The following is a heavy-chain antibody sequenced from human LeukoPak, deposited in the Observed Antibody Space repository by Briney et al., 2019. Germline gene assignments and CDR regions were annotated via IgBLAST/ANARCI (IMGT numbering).Heavy chain of an antibody. V-gene: IGHV4-4*07. J-gene: IGHJ4*02. CDR3: ARAQSTVIGPYFDY. Sequence: NPSETLSLTCTVSGGSISSYYWSWIRQPAEKGLEWIGRIYTSGSTNYNPSLKSRVTISVDTSKNQFSLKLSSVTAADTAVYYCARAQSTVIGPYFDYWGQGTLVTVSS. CDR2: IYTSGST. D-gene: IGHD4-17*01. CDR1: GGSISSYY.